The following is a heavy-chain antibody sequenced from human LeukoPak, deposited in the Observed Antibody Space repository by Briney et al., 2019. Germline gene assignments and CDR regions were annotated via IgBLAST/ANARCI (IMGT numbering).Heavy chain of an antibody. CDR3: ATPSPYQPPNPDAFDI. Sequence: ASVKVSCKASGGTFSSYAISWVRQAPGQGLEWMGGIIPIFGTANYAQKFQGRVTITADESTSTAYMELSSLRSEDTAVYYCATPSPYQPPNPDAFDIWGQGTMVTVSS. CDR2: IIPIFGTA. V-gene: IGHV1-69*13. J-gene: IGHJ3*02. CDR1: GGTFSSYA. D-gene: IGHD2-2*01.